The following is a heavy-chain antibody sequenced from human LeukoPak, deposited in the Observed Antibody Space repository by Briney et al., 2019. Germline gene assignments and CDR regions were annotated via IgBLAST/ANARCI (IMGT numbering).Heavy chain of an antibody. V-gene: IGHV1-24*01. CDR2: FDPEDGET. CDR3: ATAVLRYFDWLPFSY. Sequence: ASVKVSCKVSGYTLTELSMHWVRQAPGKGLEWMGGFDPEDGETIYAQKFQGRVTMTEDTSTDTAYMELSSLRSEDTAVYYCATAVLRYFDWLPFSYWGQGTLVTVSS. D-gene: IGHD3-9*01. CDR1: GYTLTELS. J-gene: IGHJ4*02.